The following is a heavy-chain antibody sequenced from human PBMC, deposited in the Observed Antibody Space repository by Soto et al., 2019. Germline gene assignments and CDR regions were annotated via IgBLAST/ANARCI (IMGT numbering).Heavy chain of an antibody. Sequence: PSQTLSLPCPISGDTVSSSSVAWHWFRPSPSRGLEWLGRTYYRSKWYNDYAVFVKSRITINPDTSKNQVSLQLNSVTPEDAAIYYCARASYDTSAYYQGMDVWGQGTTVTVSS. CDR2: TYYRSKWYN. J-gene: IGHJ6*02. D-gene: IGHD3-22*01. V-gene: IGHV6-1*01. CDR3: ARASYDTSAYYQGMDV. CDR1: GDTVSSSSVA.